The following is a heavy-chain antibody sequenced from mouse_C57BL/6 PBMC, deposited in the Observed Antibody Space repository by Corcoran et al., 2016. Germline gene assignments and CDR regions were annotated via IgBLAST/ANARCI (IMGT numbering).Heavy chain of an antibody. Sequence: QVQLQQPGTELVKPGASVKLSCKASGYTFTSYWMHWVKQRPGQGLEWIGNINPSNGGTNYNEKFKSKATLTVDKSSSTAYMQLSSLTSEDSAVYYCARSPSYYYGSSWYFDVWGTGTTVTVSS. CDR1: GYTFTSYW. D-gene: IGHD1-1*01. J-gene: IGHJ1*03. V-gene: IGHV1-53*01. CDR3: ARSPSYYYGSSWYFDV. CDR2: INPSNGGT.